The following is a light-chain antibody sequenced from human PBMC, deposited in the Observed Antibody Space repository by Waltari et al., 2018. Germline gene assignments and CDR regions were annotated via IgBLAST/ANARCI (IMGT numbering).Light chain of an antibody. Sequence: DLVMTQSPDSLAVTLGERATINGTYSQSVLYSSNNKTYLACYQQKPGQPPKLLISWASTRESGVPDRFSGSGSGTDFTLTISSLQAEDVAVYYCQQYYSTPPTFGPGTKVDIK. V-gene: IGKV4-1*01. CDR3: QQYYSTPPT. J-gene: IGKJ3*01. CDR1: QSVLYSSNNKTY. CDR2: WAS.